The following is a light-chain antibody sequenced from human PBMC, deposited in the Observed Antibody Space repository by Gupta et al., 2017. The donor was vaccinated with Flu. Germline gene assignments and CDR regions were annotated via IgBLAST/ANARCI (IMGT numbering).Light chain of an antibody. CDR2: EVS. Sequence: TISCTGTSSDVGGYNYVYGVQQHPGKARKLMISEVSKRASGVSNRFSGSKSGNTAALTISGLQAEDEAEYYGTAYTSSPTWVFGGGTKLTVL. V-gene: IGLV2-14*01. J-gene: IGLJ2*01. CDR1: SSDVGGYNY. CDR3: TAYTSSPTWV.